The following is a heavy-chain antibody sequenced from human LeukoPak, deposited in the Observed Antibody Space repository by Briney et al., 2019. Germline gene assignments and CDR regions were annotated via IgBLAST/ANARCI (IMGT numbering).Heavy chain of an antibody. D-gene: IGHD1/OR15-1a*01. CDR2: MNQDGSGK. CDR1: GFPFNNHW. V-gene: IGHV3-7*03. CDR3: ARYLNKTFDF. Sequence: PGGSLRLSCAASGFPFNNHWMTWVRQAPGKGLEWVAHMNQDGSGKYYAASVKGRFTISRDNAKNSLYLQMNNLRVDDTAVYYCARYLNKTFDFWGQGTLVTASS. J-gene: IGHJ4*02.